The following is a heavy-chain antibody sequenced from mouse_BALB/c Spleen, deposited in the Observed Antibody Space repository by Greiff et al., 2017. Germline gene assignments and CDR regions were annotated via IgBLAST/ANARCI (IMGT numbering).Heavy chain of an antibody. CDR1: GYSFTGYY. CDR3: ARGSSGYSAWFAY. J-gene: IGHJ3*01. V-gene: IGHV1-31*01. Sequence: VQLQQSGPELVKPGASVKISCKASGYSFTGYYMHWVKQSHVKSLEWIGRINPYNGATSYNQNFKDKASLTVDKSSSTAYMELHSLTSEDSAVYYCARGSSGYSAWFAYWGQGTLVTVSA. D-gene: IGHD3-1*01. CDR2: INPYNGAT.